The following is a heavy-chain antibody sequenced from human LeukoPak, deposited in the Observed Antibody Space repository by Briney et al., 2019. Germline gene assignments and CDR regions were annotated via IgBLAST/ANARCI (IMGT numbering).Heavy chain of an antibody. D-gene: IGHD6-19*01. V-gene: IGHV4-59*12. J-gene: IGHJ5*02. CDR2: VYNSGST. Sequence: PSETLSLTCTVSGGSISSYYWSWIRQPPGKGLEWIGYVYNSGSTHYKSSLTSRVTISVDTSKNQFSLKLSSVTAADTAVYYCARGSYLYSSGHRPSGWFDPWGQGTLVTVSS. CDR1: GGSISSYY. CDR3: ARGSYLYSSGHRPSGWFDP.